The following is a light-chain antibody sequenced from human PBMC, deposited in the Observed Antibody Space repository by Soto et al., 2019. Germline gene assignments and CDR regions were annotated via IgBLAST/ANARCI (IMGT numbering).Light chain of an antibody. V-gene: IGKV1-39*01. CDR2: AAS. Sequence: DIQMTQSPSSLSASVGDRVTITCLASQSISSYLNWYQQKPGKAPKLLIYAASSLQSGVPSRFSGSGSGTDCTLTISSLQPEDFATYYCQQSYSTPRTLGQGTKVDIK. CDR3: QQSYSTPRT. CDR1: QSISSY. J-gene: IGKJ1*01.